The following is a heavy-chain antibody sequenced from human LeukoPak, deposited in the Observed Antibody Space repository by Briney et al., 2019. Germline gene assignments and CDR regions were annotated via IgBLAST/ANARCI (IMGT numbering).Heavy chain of an antibody. V-gene: IGHV1-69*13. CDR1: GGTFSSYA. D-gene: IGHD2-2*01. CDR2: IIPIFGTA. CDR3: ARARFDIVVVPAALNFDY. Sequence: SVKVSCKASGGTFSSYAISWVRQAPGQGLEWMGGIIPIFGTANHAQKFQGRVTITADESTSTAYMELSSLRSEDTAVYYCARARFDIVVVPAALNFDYWGQGTLVTVSS. J-gene: IGHJ4*02.